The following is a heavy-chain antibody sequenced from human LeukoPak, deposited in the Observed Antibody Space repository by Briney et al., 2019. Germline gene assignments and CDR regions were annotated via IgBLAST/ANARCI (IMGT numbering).Heavy chain of an antibody. J-gene: IGHJ5*02. D-gene: IGHD3-22*01. CDR2: FDPEDGET. CDR1: GYTLTELS. Sequence: GASVTVSCKVSGYTLTELSIHWVRQAPGKGLEWMGGFDPEDGETIYAQKFQGRVTMTEDTSTDTAYMELRNLTSEDTAVYYCATDPGSSGYSWGLGTLVTVSS. CDR3: ATDPGSSGYS. V-gene: IGHV1-24*01.